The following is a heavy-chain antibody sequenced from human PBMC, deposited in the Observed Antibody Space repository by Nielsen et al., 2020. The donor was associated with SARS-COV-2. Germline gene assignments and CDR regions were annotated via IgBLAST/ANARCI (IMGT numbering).Heavy chain of an antibody. V-gene: IGHV4-39*01. J-gene: IGHJ4*02. CDR1: GGSISSSSYY. Sequence: SETLSLTCTVSGGSISSSSYYWGWIRQPPGKGLEWIGSIYYSGSTYYNPSLKSRVTISADTSKNQFSLKLSSVTAADTAVYYCASVDYGVDYWGQGTLVTVSS. CDR2: IYYSGST. CDR3: ASVDYGVDY. D-gene: IGHD4-17*01.